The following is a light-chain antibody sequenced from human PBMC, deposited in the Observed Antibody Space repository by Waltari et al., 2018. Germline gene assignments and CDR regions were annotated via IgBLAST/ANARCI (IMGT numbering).Light chain of an antibody. Sequence: QTALTQPASVTGSPGQPINISCTGTSREDGGYNYVSWYQQNPGKAPKLMIYEVSNRPSGVSNRFSVSKTGNTASLSISGLQAEDEADYYCSSYTSSSTVVFGGGTKLTVL. J-gene: IGLJ2*01. CDR3: SSYTSSSTVV. V-gene: IGLV2-14*01. CDR2: EVS. CDR1: SREDGGYNY.